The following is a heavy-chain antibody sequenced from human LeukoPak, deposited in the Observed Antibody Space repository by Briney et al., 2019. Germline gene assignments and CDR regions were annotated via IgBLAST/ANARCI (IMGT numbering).Heavy chain of an antibody. CDR1: GYTFSGYY. V-gene: IGHV1-8*02. CDR2: MNPNSGNT. CDR3: ARAGGYCGRISCPYYFDY. D-gene: IGHD2-15*01. Sequence: ASVKVSFKASGYTFSGYYIHWVRQAPGHGLEWMGWMNPNSGNTGYAQKFQGRVTMTRNTSISTAYMELSSLRSEDTAVYYCARAGGYCGRISCPYYFDYWGQGALVAVSS. J-gene: IGHJ4*02.